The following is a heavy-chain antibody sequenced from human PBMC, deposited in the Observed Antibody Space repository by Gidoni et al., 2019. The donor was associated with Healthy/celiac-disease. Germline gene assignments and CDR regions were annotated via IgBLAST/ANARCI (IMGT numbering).Heavy chain of an antibody. CDR2: MNPNSGNT. Sequence: QVQLVQSGAEVNKPGASVKVSCKASGSTFTSYDINWVRQATGQGLEWMGWMNPNSGNTGYAQKFQGRVTMTRNTSISTAYMELSSLRSEDTAVYYCARPSPVDTAMADGAYWFDPWGQGTLVTVSS. D-gene: IGHD5-18*01. CDR3: ARPSPVDTAMADGAYWFDP. J-gene: IGHJ5*02. V-gene: IGHV1-8*01. CDR1: GSTFTSYD.